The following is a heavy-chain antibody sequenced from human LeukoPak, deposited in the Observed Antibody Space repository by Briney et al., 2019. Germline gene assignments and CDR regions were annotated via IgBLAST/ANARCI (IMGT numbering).Heavy chain of an antibody. Sequence: PGGSLRLSCAASGFTFSSYSMNWVRQAPGKGLEWVSSISSSSSYIYHADSVKGRFTISRDNAKNSLYLQMNSLRAEDTAVYYCARKNLSSGWYYLYWGQGTLVTVSS. D-gene: IGHD6-19*01. V-gene: IGHV3-21*01. CDR1: GFTFSSYS. J-gene: IGHJ4*02. CDR3: ARKNLSSGWYYLY. CDR2: ISSSSSYI.